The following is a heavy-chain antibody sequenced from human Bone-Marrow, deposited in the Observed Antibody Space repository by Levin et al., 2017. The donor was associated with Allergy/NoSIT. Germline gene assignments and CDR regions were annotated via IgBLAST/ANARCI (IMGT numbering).Heavy chain of an antibody. D-gene: IGHD6-13*01. J-gene: IGHJ6*02. Sequence: GGSLRLSCAASGFTFSSYWMHWVRQAPGKGLVWVSRINSDGSSTSYADSVKGRFTISRDNAKNTLYLQMNSLRAEDTAVYYCAKGEPQYSSTILYGMDVWGQGTTVTVSS. V-gene: IGHV3-74*01. CDR2: INSDGSST. CDR1: GFTFSSYW. CDR3: AKGEPQYSSTILYGMDV.